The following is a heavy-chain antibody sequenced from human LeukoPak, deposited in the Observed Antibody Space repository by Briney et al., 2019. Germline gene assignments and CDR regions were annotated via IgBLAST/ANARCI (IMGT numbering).Heavy chain of an antibody. CDR3: ASKPRAGDYVYAFDI. CDR1: GFTFSSYS. CDR2: ISSSSSTI. Sequence: GGSLRLSCAASGFTFSSYSMNWVRQAPGKGLEWVSYISSSSSTIYYADSVKGRFTISRDNAKNSLYLQMNSLGAEDTAVYYCASKPRAGDYVYAFDIWGQGTMVTVSS. V-gene: IGHV3-48*01. J-gene: IGHJ3*02. D-gene: IGHD4-17*01.